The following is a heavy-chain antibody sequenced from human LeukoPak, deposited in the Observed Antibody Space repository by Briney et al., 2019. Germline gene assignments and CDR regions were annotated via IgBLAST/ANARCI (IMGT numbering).Heavy chain of an antibody. CDR2: IKQDGSEK. J-gene: IGHJ5*02. Sequence: GGSLRLSCAASGFTFSSYWVSWVRQAPGKGLEWVANIKQDGSEKYYVDSVKGRFTISRDNAKNSLYPQMNSLRAEDTAVYYCAREFSSGWYHGGRFDPWGQGTLVTVSS. CDR3: AREFSSGWYHGGRFDP. V-gene: IGHV3-7*01. CDR1: GFTFSSYW. D-gene: IGHD6-19*01.